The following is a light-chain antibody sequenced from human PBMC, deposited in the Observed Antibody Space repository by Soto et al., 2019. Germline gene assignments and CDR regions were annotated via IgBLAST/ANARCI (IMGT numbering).Light chain of an antibody. J-gene: IGKJ4*01. CDR3: HHPNSFPRP. CDR1: QGISSW. Sequence: DIQMTQSPSSVSASVGDRVTITCRASQGISSWLAWYQQKPGKAPKILIYAESRWQSGVQSRFSCSGFGTDFTLTISSLQPEDFDTYDYHHPNSFPRPFGGGTKVEIK. V-gene: IGKV1-12*01. CDR2: AES.